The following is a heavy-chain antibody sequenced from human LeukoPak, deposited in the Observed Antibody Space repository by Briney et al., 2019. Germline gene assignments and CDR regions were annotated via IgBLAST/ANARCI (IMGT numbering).Heavy chain of an antibody. J-gene: IGHJ5*02. CDR1: GYTFTRYG. D-gene: IGHD3-16*02. CDR2: INVYNGNK. V-gene: IGHV1-18*01. Sequence: ASVKVSCKASGYTFTRYGISWVRQAPGQGLEWMGWINVYNGNKNYAQKLQGRVTMTTDRSSTTAYMELRSLRSDDTAVYYCARDRYSGPTGENWFDPWGQGTLVTVSS. CDR3: ARDRYSGPTGENWFDP.